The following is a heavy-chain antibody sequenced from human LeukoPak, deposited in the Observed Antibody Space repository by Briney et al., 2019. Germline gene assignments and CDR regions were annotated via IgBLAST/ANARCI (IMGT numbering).Heavy chain of an antibody. CDR2: IYYSGST. D-gene: IGHD3-10*01. J-gene: IGHJ4*02. CDR1: GDSISSYY. Sequence: SETLSLTCTVSGDSISSYYWSWIRQSPGKGLEWIAYIYYSGSTNYNPSLKSRVIISMDTSKNQFSLRLSSVTAADTAVYYCARHRGPSRSLERWGQGTLVTVSS. V-gene: IGHV4-59*08. CDR3: ARHRGPSRSLER.